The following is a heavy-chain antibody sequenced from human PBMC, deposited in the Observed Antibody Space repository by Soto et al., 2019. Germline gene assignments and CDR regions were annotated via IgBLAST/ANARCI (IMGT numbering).Heavy chain of an antibody. CDR3: ASILLWFGELSN. CDR2: IYYSGST. CDR1: GGSISSSSYH. V-gene: IGHV4-39*01. D-gene: IGHD3-10*01. J-gene: IGHJ1*01. Sequence: SETLSLTCTGSGGSISSSSYHWGWVRQPPGKGLEWIGSIYYSGSTYYNPSLKSRVTISVDTSKNQFSLKLSSVTAADTAVYYCASILLWFGELSNWGQGTLVTVSS.